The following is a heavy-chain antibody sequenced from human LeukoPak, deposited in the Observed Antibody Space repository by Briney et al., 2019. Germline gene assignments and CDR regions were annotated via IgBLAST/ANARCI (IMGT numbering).Heavy chain of an antibody. CDR1: GYTFTNYA. CDR3: ARDPAYCGGDCYSVFAYDL. V-gene: IGHV7-4-1*02. Sequence: GASVKVSCKASGYTFTNYAMNWVRQAPGQGLEWMGWINTNTGNPTYAQGFTGRFVFSLDTSVSTAYLQISSLKAEDTAVYYCARDPAYCGGDCYSVFAYDLWGQGTPVTVSS. J-gene: IGHJ3*01. D-gene: IGHD2-21*02. CDR2: INTNTGNP.